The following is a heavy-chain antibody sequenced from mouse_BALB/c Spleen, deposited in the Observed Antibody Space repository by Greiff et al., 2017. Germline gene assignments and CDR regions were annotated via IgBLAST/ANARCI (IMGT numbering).Heavy chain of an antibody. CDR1: GFTFSSFG. J-gene: IGHJ4*01. Sequence: EVKLMESGGGLVQPGGSRKLSCAASGFTFSSFGMHWVRQAPEKGLEWVAYISSGSSTIYYADTVKGRFTISRDNPKNTLFLQMTSLRSEDTAMYYCARDPYDYSYAMDYWGQGTSVTVSS. D-gene: IGHD2-4*01. V-gene: IGHV5-17*02. CDR2: ISSGSSTI. CDR3: ARDPYDYSYAMDY.